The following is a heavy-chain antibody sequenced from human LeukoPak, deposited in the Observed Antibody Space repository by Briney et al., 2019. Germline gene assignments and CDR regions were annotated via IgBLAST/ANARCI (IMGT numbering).Heavy chain of an antibody. Sequence: ESSETLSLTCNVSGVSVSDGRYYWTWIRQQPGKGLEWIGYKYYSGSAKYNPSLKSRLTISIDTSKNQFSPQLSSVTAADTATYYCATPYRSGISCLDVFNMWGQGTRVTVSS. J-gene: IGHJ3*02. CDR1: GVSVSDGRYY. CDR3: ATPYRSGISCLDVFNM. D-gene: IGHD2-2*01. CDR2: KYYSGSA. V-gene: IGHV4-31*03.